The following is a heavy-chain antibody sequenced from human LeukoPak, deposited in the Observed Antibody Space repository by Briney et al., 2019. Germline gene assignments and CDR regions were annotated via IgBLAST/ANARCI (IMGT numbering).Heavy chain of an antibody. CDR1: GGSISSYY. Sequence: PSETLSLTCTVSGGSISSYYWSWIRQPAGKGLEWIGRIYSTGSTNYNPSLKSRVTMSVDTSKNQFSLNLSSMTAADTAVYYCATELESSPLWGQGTLVTVSS. J-gene: IGHJ4*02. V-gene: IGHV4-4*07. D-gene: IGHD1-1*01. CDR3: ATELESSPL. CDR2: IYSTGST.